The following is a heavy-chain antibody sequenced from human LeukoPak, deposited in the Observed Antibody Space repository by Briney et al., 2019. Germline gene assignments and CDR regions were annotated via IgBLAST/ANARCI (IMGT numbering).Heavy chain of an antibody. V-gene: IGHV1-58*02. J-gene: IGHJ4*02. CDR1: GFTFTSSA. Sequence: GTSVKLSCKASGFTFTSSAMQWVRQARGQRLEWIGWIVVGSGNTNYAQKFQERVTITRDMSTSTAYMELSSLRSEDTAVYYCAAVMESYYDSSGYYSSFDYWGQGTLVTVSS. CDR2: IVVGSGNT. D-gene: IGHD3-22*01. CDR3: AAVMESYYDSSGYYSSFDY.